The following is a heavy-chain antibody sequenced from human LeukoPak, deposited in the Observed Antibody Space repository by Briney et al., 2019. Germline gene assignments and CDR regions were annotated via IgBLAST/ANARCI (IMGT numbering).Heavy chain of an antibody. CDR3: ARTSRDYYYYYYMDV. CDR1: GGSINNSSYY. J-gene: IGHJ6*03. Sequence: SETLSLTCTVSGGSINNSSYYWGWIRQPPGKGLEWIGSIYYTGSTTYNPSLKSRVTISVDKSKNQFSLKLSSVTAADTAVYYCARTSRDYYYYYYMDVWGKGTAVTVSS. V-gene: IGHV4-39*07. CDR2: IYYTGST.